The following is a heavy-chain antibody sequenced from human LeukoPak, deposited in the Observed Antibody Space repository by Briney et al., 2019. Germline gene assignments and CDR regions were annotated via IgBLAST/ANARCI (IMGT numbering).Heavy chain of an antibody. J-gene: IGHJ4*02. V-gene: IGHV3-9*03. Sequence: GGSLRLSCAASGFTFHDHAMHWVRQAPGKGLEWVSGISWNSGSIVYADSVKGRFTISRDNAKNSLYLQMNSPRAEDMALYYCAKDWGNGYSYGGFDYWGQGTLVTVSS. CDR3: AKDWGNGYSYGGFDY. D-gene: IGHD5-18*01. CDR2: ISWNSGSI. CDR1: GFTFHDHA.